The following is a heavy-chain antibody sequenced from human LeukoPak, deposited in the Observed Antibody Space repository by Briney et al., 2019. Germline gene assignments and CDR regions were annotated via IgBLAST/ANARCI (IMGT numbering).Heavy chain of an antibody. Sequence: SETLSLTCAVYGGSFIGFHWNWLRQPPGKGLEWIGDINHSGSTNYNPSLTSRVSISLDTSKSQFSLNLGSVTAADTAVYYCSRDYGSGNYDSNTYMDVWGKGTTVTVSS. CDR1: GGSFIGFH. CDR3: SRDYGSGNYDSNTYMDV. J-gene: IGHJ6*03. V-gene: IGHV4-34*01. D-gene: IGHD3-10*01. CDR2: INHSGST.